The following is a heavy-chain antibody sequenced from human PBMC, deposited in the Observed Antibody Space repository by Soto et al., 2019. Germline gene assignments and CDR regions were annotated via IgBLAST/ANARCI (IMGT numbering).Heavy chain of an antibody. J-gene: IGHJ6*02. V-gene: IGHV4-61*01. Sequence: SETLSLTCTVSGGSVSSGSYYWSWIRQPPGKGLEWIGYIYYSGSTNYNPSLKSRVTISVDTSKNQFSLKLSSVTAADTAVYYCARDRRVATTDGYYYYGMDVWGQGTTVTVSS. CDR1: GGSVSSGSYY. CDR3: ARDRRVATTDGYYYYGMDV. CDR2: IYYSGST. D-gene: IGHD5-12*01.